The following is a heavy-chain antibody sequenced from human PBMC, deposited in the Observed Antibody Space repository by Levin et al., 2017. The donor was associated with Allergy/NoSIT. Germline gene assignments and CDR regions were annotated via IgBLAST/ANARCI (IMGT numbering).Heavy chain of an antibody. CDR3: ATDKWDDGTTVDC. CDR2: IGTSDDKT. V-gene: IGHV3-48*01. J-gene: IGHJ4*02. D-gene: IGHD1-1*01. Sequence: LSLTCAASGFTFSRFSMNWFRQAPGRGLEWVSYIGTSDDKTYYADSVKGRFTISRDNAQNSLFLQMNSLRADDTAIYFCATDKWDDGTTVDCWGQGTLVTVSS. CDR1: GFTFSRFS.